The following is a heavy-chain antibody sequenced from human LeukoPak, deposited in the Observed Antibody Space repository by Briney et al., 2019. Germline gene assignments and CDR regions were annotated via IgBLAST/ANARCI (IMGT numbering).Heavy chain of an antibody. CDR2: INPNSGGT. CDR1: GYTFTSYN. Sequence: ASVKVSCKASGYTFTSYNMHWVRQAPGQGLEWMGWINPNSGGTNYAQKFQGRVTMTRDTSISTAYMELSRLRSDDTAVYYCSTGYPYSERFDYWGQGTLVTVSS. D-gene: IGHD3-3*01. V-gene: IGHV1-2*02. J-gene: IGHJ4*02. CDR3: STGYPYSERFDY.